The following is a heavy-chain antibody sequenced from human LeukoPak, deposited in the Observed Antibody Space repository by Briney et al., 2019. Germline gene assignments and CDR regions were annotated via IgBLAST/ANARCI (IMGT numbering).Heavy chain of an antibody. Sequence: GGSLRLSCAASGFTFRSYSMNWVRQAPGKGLEWVSYISSSSTTIFYADSVKGRFTISRDNAKNSLYLQMNSLRAEDTAVYYCARDRRYGYYFGYWGQGILVTVSS. CDR3: ARDRRYGYYFGY. CDR1: GFTFRSYS. D-gene: IGHD5-18*01. J-gene: IGHJ4*02. CDR2: ISSSSTTI. V-gene: IGHV3-48*01.